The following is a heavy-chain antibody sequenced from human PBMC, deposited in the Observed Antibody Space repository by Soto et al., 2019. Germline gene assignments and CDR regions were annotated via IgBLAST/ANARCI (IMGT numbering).Heavy chain of an antibody. CDR1: GFTFSSYA. D-gene: IGHD6-6*01. J-gene: IGHJ4*02. V-gene: IGHV3-30-3*01. CDR3: ARDPHLKVRSSYYFDY. CDR2: ISCDGSNK. Sequence: QVQLVESGGDVVQPGRSLRLSCAASGFTFSSYAMHWVRQAPGKGLEWEAVISCDGSNKYYADSVKGQFTIYRENSKKTLDLQMKSLRPEGTAVYYCARDPHLKVRSSYYFDYWGQGTLVTVSS.